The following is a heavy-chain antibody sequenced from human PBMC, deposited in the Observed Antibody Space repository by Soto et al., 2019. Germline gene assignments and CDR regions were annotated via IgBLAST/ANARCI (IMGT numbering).Heavy chain of an antibody. V-gene: IGHV6-1*01. CDR1: GDSVSSNGAA. CDR3: ARGRWRVSAGKVRYYGMDV. J-gene: IGHJ6*02. D-gene: IGHD6-13*01. CDR2: TYYRSKWYN. Sequence: PSPTLSLTCAISGDSVSSNGAAWNWIRQSPSRGLEWLGRTYYRSKWYNDYAVSVKSRITINPDTSKNQFSLQLNSVTPEDTAVYYCARGRWRVSAGKVRYYGMDVSGQRTTVPVAS.